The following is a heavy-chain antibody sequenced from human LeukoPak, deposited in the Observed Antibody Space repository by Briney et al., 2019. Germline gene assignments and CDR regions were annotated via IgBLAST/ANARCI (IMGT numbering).Heavy chain of an antibody. D-gene: IGHD6-19*01. J-gene: IGHJ4*02. CDR2: ISGGGGST. CDR1: GFTFSSCA. V-gene: IGHV3-23*01. CDR3: AKDPYSSGWYRFDY. Sequence: GGPLGLSCAASGFTFSSCAMSWVRQAPGKGLEWVSAISGGGGSTYYADSVKGRFTTSRDNSKNTLYLQMNSLRAEDTAVYYCAKDPYSSGWYRFDYWGQGTLVTVSS.